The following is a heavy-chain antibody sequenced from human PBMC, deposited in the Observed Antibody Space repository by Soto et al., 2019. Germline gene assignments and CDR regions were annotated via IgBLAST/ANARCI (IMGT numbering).Heavy chain of an antibody. CDR1: GSFVNSDTHS. CDR2: IYSGGST. V-gene: IGHV4-61*01. J-gene: IGHJ6*03. CDR3: ERFVRYCSATSGSTQADV. D-gene: IGHD2-15*01. Sequence: SEPLSLTCTVSGSFVNSDTHSWSWIRQTPGKRLEWIGFIYSGGSTKNPSLRSRVTMSVHTSKNQSSLQLRSVIVADTAVYHCERFVRYCSATSGSTQADVWGKGTTDT.